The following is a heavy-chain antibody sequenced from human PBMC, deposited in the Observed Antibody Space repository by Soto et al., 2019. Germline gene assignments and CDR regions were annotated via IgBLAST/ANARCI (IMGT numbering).Heavy chain of an antibody. CDR3: AKDQSITMVRGVELPYNWFDP. CDR2: ISGSGGST. J-gene: IGHJ5*02. CDR1: GFTFSSYA. D-gene: IGHD3-10*01. Sequence: PGGSLRLSCAASGFTFSSYAMSWVRQAPGKGLEWVSAISGSGGSTYYADSVKGRFTISRDNSKNTLYLQMNSLRAEDTAVYYCAKDQSITMVRGVELPYNWFDPWGQGTLVTVSS. V-gene: IGHV3-23*01.